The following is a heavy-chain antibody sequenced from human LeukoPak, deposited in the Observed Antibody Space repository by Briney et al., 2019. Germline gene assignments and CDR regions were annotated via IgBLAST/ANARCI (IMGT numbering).Heavy chain of an antibody. V-gene: IGHV1-2*02. D-gene: IGHD2-15*01. J-gene: IGHJ5*02. Sequence: PGASVKVSCKASGYTFTGYYMHWVRQAPGQGLEWMGWINPNSGGTNYAQKFQGRATMTRDTSISTAYMELRRLRSDDTAVYYCARSWGVVVAATNNWFDPWGQGTLVTVSS. CDR1: GYTFTGYY. CDR2: INPNSGGT. CDR3: ARSWGVVVAATNNWFDP.